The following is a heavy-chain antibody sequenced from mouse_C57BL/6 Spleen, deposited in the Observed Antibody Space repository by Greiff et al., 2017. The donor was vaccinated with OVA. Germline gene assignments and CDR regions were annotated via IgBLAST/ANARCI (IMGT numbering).Heavy chain of an antibody. D-gene: IGHD1-1*01. CDR2: ISYDGSN. CDR1: GYSITSGYY. V-gene: IGHV3-6*01. J-gene: IGHJ1*03. CDR3: AQTGDYYGSSYGWYFDV. Sequence: EVQLQQSGPGLVKPSQSLSLTCSVTGYSITSGYYWNWIRQFPGNKLEWMGYISYDGSNNSNPSLKNRISITRDTSKNQFFLKLNSVTTEDTATYYCAQTGDYYGSSYGWYFDVWGTGTTVTVSS.